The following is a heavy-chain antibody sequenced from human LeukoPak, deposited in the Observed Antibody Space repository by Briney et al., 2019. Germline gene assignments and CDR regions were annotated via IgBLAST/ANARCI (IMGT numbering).Heavy chain of an antibody. CDR3: ARSGYCGAGTCYSDYFDH. J-gene: IGHJ4*02. CDR2: VRNKANGYRT. CDR1: GFTLSDHY. D-gene: IGHD2-15*01. Sequence: GRTLRLSCAASGFTLSDHYMDWGPEAPGKGREGGGRVRNKANGYRTEYAASVEGRFTVSGDASQNSLYLQMNSLKTEDTAVYYCARSGYCGAGTCYSDYFDHWGLGTLVTVSS. V-gene: IGHV3-72*01.